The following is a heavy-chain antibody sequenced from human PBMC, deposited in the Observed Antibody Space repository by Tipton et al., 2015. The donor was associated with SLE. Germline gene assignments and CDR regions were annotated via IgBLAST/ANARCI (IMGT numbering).Heavy chain of an antibody. CDR2: IYHSGST. V-gene: IGHV4-38-2*02. CDR1: GYSISSGYY. D-gene: IGHD3-3*01. J-gene: IGHJ5*02. CDR3: ARASSGSDNWCDP. Sequence: TLSLTCTVSGYSISSGYYWGWIRQPPGKGLEWIGSIYHSGSTYYNPSLKSRVTISVDTSKNQFSLKLSSVTAADTAVYYCARASSGSDNWCDPWGQGTLVTVSS.